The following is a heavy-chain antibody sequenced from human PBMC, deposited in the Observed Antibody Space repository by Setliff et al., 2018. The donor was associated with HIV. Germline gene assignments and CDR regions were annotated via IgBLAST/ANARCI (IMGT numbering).Heavy chain of an antibody. CDR3: ARQRSIAARPNSAFDI. D-gene: IGHD6-6*01. J-gene: IGHJ3*02. V-gene: IGHV5-51*01. CDR2: IYPGDSDT. Sequence: GESLKISCKGSRYSFTGYWIAWVRQMPGKGLEWMGIIYPGDSDTRYSPSFQGQVTISADKSISTAYLQWSSLKASDTAMYYCARQRSIAARPNSAFDIWGQGTMVTVSS. CDR1: RYSFTGYW.